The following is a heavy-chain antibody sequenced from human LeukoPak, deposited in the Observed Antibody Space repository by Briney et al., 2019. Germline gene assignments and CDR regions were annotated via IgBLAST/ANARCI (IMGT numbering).Heavy chain of an antibody. CDR1: GFTFSSYS. Sequence: GGSLRLSCAASGFTFSSYSMNWVRQAPGKGLEWVSSISGSSSYIYYADSVKGRFTISRDNAKNSLYLQLNSLRAEDTAVYCCARDYYGDYYFDYWGQGTLVTVSS. V-gene: IGHV3-21*01. CDR2: ISGSSSYI. D-gene: IGHD4-17*01. J-gene: IGHJ4*02. CDR3: ARDYYGDYYFDY.